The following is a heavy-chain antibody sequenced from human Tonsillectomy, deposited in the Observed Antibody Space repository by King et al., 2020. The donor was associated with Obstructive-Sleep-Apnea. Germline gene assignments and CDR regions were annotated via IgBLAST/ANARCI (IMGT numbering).Heavy chain of an antibody. Sequence: VPLQESGPGLVKPSQTLSLTCTVSGGSISSGDYYWRWIRQPPGKGLEWIGYIYYSGSTYYNPSLKSRVTISVDTSKNQFSLKLSSVTAADTAVYYCARARENYYDSSGFDYWGQGTLVTVSS. CDR1: GGSISSGDYY. CDR2: IYYSGST. V-gene: IGHV4-30-4*01. CDR3: ARARENYYDSSGFDY. J-gene: IGHJ4*02. D-gene: IGHD3-22*01.